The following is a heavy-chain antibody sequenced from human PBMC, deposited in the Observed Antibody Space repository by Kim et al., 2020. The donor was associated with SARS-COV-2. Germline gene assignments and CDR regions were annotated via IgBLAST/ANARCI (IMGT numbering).Heavy chain of an antibody. CDR2: IFHDGTT. CDR1: GDTMTFYY. CDR3: ARHKEPSGRYFYFED. V-gene: IGHV4-59*08. J-gene: IGHJ1*01. Sequence: SETLSLTCTVSGDTMTFYYLSWIRQAPGKRLEWIGFIFHDGTTDYNPSLRIRLTMSMDTSKEQFSLKLSSTTPPDTAIYYCARHKEPSGRYFYFEDWGQGTLAPV. D-gene: IGHD3-9*01.